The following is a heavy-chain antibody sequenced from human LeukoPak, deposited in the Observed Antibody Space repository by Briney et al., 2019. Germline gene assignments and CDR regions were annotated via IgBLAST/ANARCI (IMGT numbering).Heavy chain of an antibody. D-gene: IGHD3-22*01. J-gene: IGHJ4*02. CDR2: ITPVGGST. CDR3: ARDREWGPEDYYDG. CDR1: GVALTVDT. Sequence: GASLKASPTPSGVALTVDTTDSVCRAPRQGLEWMGIITPVGGSTSYAQKFQGVVTMSRDPATSTVYMELSSLSSENKAVYYCARDREWGPEDYYDGWGQGTLVTVS. V-gene: IGHV1-46*01.